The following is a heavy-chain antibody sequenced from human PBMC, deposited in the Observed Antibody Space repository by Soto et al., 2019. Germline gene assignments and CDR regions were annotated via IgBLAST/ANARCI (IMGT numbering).Heavy chain of an antibody. CDR1: GGSLSGYY. Sequence: PSETLPLTCAVSGGSLSGYYWSWIRQPPGKGLEWIGEINHSGSTNYNPSLKSRVTISVDTSKNQFSLKLSSVTAADTAVYYCARGRGTPDIVVVPAAISPFDYWGQGTLVTVS. CDR2: INHSGST. V-gene: IGHV4-34*01. D-gene: IGHD2-2*01. J-gene: IGHJ4*02. CDR3: ARGRGTPDIVVVPAAISPFDY.